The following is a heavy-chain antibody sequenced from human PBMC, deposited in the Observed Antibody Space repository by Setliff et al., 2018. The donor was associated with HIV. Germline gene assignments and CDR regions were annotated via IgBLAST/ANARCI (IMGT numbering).Heavy chain of an antibody. V-gene: IGHV7-4-1*02. Sequence: ASVKVSCKASGYTFTTYGISWVRQAPGQGFEWMGWINTETGNPMYAQGFRGRFVFSLGTSVSTTYLQINSLKAEDTAMYYCARVGSYWSTFDYWGQGALVTVS. CDR1: GYTFTTYG. D-gene: IGHD1-26*01. CDR3: ARVGSYWSTFDY. CDR2: INTETGNP. J-gene: IGHJ4*02.